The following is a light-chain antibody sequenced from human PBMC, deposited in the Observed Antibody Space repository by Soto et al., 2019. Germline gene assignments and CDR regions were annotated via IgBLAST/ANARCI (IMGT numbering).Light chain of an antibody. V-gene: IGLV1-40*01. CDR1: SSNIGAGYD. Sequence: QSVLTQPPSVSGAPGQSVTISCTGSSSNIGAGYDVHWYQQLPGTAPKLLIYGNSNRPSGVPDRFSGSKSGTSASLAITGLQAEDEADYYCKSYDSSLRGSRVFGTGNKLTVL. CDR2: GNS. CDR3: KSYDSSLRGSRV. J-gene: IGLJ1*01.